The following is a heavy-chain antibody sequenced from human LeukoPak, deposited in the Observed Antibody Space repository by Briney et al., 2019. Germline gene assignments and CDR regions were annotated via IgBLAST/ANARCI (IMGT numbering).Heavy chain of an antibody. CDR2: VNHSGST. D-gene: IGHD2-2*01. J-gene: IGHJ4*02. V-gene: IGHV4-34*01. CDR1: GGSFSGYY. CDR3: ARSKVVVLAAIDY. Sequence: SETLSLTCAVYGGSFSGYYWSWIRQPPGKGLEWIGEVNHSGSTNYNPSLKSRVTISVDTSKNQFSLKLSSVTAADTAVYYCARSKVVVLAAIDYWGQGTLVTVSS.